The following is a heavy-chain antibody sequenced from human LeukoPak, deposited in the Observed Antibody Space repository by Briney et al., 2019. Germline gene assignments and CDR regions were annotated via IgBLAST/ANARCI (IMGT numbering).Heavy chain of an antibody. V-gene: IGHV3-23*01. J-gene: IGHJ4*02. CDR1: GFTFSYYA. CDR3: AKYSGSGSYGTLDY. D-gene: IGHD3-10*01. Sequence: WSLSPSCAASGFTFSYYAMSLGRQAPGKGLEGFSVISGSGVTTYYADSVKGRFTISRDNSLYLQMNSLSAEDTAVYFCAKYSGSGSYGTLDYWGQGTLVTVSS. CDR2: ISGSGVTT.